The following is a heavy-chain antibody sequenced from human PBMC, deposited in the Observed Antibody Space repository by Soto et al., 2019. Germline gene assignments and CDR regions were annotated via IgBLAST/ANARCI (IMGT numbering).Heavy chain of an antibody. V-gene: IGHV1-69*13. D-gene: IGHD6-25*01. J-gene: IGHJ4*02. Sequence: ASVMVPCKDSGGTFSIDAISWVRQAPGRGLEWIGGIIPIFGTANYAQKFQGRVTINADESTSTAYMELRSLRSEDTAVYYCARRVEDHSSGYPVDSWGQRTLATVSS. CDR2: IIPIFGTA. CDR3: ARRVEDHSSGYPVDS. CDR1: GGTFSIDA.